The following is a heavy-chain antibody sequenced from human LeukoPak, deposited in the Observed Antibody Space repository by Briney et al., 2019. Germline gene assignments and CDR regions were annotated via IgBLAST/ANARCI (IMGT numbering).Heavy chain of an antibody. J-gene: IGHJ4*02. CDR3: AREQDIGMVSALDY. CDR2: INPKSADK. CDR1: GXTFXXXX. Sequence: GASVKVSCKPSGXTFXXXXMHXXXXXXXLGXECXGWINPKSADKNXXQXXQGRVTMNRVTSISTAYMELSRLRSDDTGMYYCAREQDIGMVSALDYWGQGTLVTVSS. D-gene: IGHD5-18*01. V-gene: IGHV1-2*02.